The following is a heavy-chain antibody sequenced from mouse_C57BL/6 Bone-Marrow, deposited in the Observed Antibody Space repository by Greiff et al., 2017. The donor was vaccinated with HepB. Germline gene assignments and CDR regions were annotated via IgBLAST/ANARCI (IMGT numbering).Heavy chain of an antibody. Sequence: VQLQESGPGLVKPSQSLSLTCSVTGYSITSGYYWNWIRQFPGNKLEWMGYISYDGSNNYNPSLKNRISITRDTSKNQFFLKLNSVTTEDTATYYCATIYYADYYAMDYWGQGTSVTVSS. D-gene: IGHD2-1*01. CDR3: ATIYYADYYAMDY. CDR1: GYSITSGYY. V-gene: IGHV3-6*01. CDR2: ISYDGSN. J-gene: IGHJ4*01.